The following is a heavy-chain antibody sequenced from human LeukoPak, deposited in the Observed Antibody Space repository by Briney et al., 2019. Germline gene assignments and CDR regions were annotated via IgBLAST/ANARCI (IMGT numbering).Heavy chain of an antibody. D-gene: IGHD3-16*01. Sequence: ASVKVSCKASGYTFTDYYIQWMRQAPGQGLEWMGYIDPKNGVSKYAQIFQGRVTMTRDTSITTVYMELNGLRSDDTALYLCARDYPHQRFDYWGQGSLVTVSS. CDR2: IDPKNGVS. CDR1: GYTFTDYY. CDR3: ARDYPHQRFDY. J-gene: IGHJ4*02. V-gene: IGHV1-2*02.